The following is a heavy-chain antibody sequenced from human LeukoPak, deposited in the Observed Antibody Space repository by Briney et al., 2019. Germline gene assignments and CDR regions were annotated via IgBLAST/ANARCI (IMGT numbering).Heavy chain of an antibody. CDR2: ISAYNGNT. V-gene: IGHV1-18*01. D-gene: IGHD6-13*01. CDR1: GYTFTSYG. CDR3: ARCDDIAAAGYYFDY. Sequence: ASVKVSCKASGYTFTSYGISWVRQAPGQGLEWMGWISAYNGNTNYAQKLQGRVTMTTDTSTSTAYMELSSLRSEDTAVYYCARCDDIAAAGYYFDYWGQGTLVTVSS. J-gene: IGHJ4*02.